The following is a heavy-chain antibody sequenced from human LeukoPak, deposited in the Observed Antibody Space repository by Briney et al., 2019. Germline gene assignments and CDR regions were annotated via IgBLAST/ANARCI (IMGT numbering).Heavy chain of an antibody. D-gene: IGHD3-16*02. CDR3: ASSYYDYVWGSYRYAFDI. CDR2: IYYSGST. J-gene: IGHJ3*02. CDR1: GGSISSYY. V-gene: IGHV4-59*08. Sequence: SETLSLTCTVSGGSISSYYWSWIRQPPGKGLEWIGYIYYSGSTNYNPSLKSRVTISVDTSKNQFSLKLSSVTAADTAVYYCASSYYDYVWGSYRYAFDIWGQGTMVTVSS.